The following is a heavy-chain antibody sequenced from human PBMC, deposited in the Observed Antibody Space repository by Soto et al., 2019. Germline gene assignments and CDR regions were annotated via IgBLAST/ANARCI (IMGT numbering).Heavy chain of an antibody. D-gene: IGHD5-12*01. CDR1: GGSFSGYY. CDR3: ARGRGYGGYYYYYYMDV. Sequence: QVQLQQWGAGLLKPSETLSLTCAVYGGSFSGYYGSWIRQPPGKGLEWIGEINHSGSTNYNPSLKSRVTISVDTSKNQFCLRLSSVTAADTAVYYCARGRGYGGYYYYYYMDVWGKGTTVTVSS. J-gene: IGHJ6*03. CDR2: INHSGST. V-gene: IGHV4-34*01.